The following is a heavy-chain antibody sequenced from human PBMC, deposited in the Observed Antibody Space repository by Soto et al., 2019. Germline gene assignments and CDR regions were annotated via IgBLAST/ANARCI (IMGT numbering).Heavy chain of an antibody. D-gene: IGHD1-1*01. CDR2: ISSSSSTI. V-gene: IGHV3-48*01. J-gene: IGHJ5*02. CDR3: ARDYRTIDWFDP. Sequence: GGSLRLSCAASGFTFSSYSMNWVRQAPGKGLEWVSYISSSSSTIYYADSVKGRFTISRDDAKNSLYLQMNSLRGEDTAVYYCARDYRTIDWFDPWGQGTLVTVSS. CDR1: GFTFSSYS.